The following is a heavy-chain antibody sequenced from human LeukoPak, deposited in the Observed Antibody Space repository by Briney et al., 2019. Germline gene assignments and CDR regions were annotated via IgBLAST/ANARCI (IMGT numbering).Heavy chain of an antibody. D-gene: IGHD2-2*01. V-gene: IGHV4-59*01. J-gene: IGHJ4*02. CDR2: IYNSGRT. CDR1: GASISSYY. CDR3: ARGHSNCSPTSCYFPSDY. Sequence: SETLPLTCTVSGASISSYYWSWIRQPPGKGLEWIGYIYNSGRTNYNPSLKSRVTISVDTSKNQFSLRLNSVTAADTAVYYCARGHSNCSPTSCYFPSDYWGQGTLVTVSS.